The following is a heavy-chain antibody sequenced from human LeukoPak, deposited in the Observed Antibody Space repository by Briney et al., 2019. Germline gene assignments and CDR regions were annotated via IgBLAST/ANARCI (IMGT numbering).Heavy chain of an antibody. J-gene: IGHJ6*02. Sequence: GGSLRLSCAASGFTFDDYAMHWVRQAPGKGLEWVSGISWNSGSIGYADSVKGRFTISRDNAKNSLYLQMNSLRAEDTALYYCAKEYGYRREYYYGMDVWGQGTTVTVSS. CDR3: AKEYGYRREYYYGMDV. CDR1: GFTFDDYA. D-gene: IGHD5-24*01. CDR2: ISWNSGSI. V-gene: IGHV3-9*01.